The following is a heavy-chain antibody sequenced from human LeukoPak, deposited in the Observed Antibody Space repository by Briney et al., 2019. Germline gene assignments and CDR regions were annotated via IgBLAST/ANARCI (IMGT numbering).Heavy chain of an antibody. CDR1: GYTFTSYD. CDR2: ISAYNGNT. J-gene: IGHJ4*02. CDR3: ARGYGSSGYYAFYYFDY. D-gene: IGHD3-22*01. V-gene: IGHV1-18*01. Sequence: ASVKVSCKASGYTFTSYDINWVRQAPGQGLEWMGWISAYNGNTNYAQKLQGRVTMTTDTSTSTAYMELRSLRSDDTAVYYCARGYGSSGYYAFYYFDYWGQGTLVTVSS.